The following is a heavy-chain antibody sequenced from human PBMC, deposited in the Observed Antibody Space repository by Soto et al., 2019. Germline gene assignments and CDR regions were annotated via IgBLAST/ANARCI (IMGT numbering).Heavy chain of an antibody. CDR2: ISYDGSTP. D-gene: IGHD3-22*01. Sequence: QVQLVESGGVVVQPGRSLRLSCAAAGFSFSNDGIHWVRQAPGEGLEWVAFISYDGSTPYYGDSVKGRFTISRDNSKNTVYLQMNSLRADDTAVYYCAKDDSDYSYYWSSFDHWGQGTLVTFSS. CDR3: AKDDSDYSYYWSSFDH. CDR1: GFSFSNDG. J-gene: IGHJ4*02. V-gene: IGHV3-30*18.